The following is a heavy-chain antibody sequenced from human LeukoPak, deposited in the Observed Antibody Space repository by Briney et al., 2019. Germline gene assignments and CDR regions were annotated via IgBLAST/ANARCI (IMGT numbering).Heavy chain of an antibody. Sequence: SETLSLTCSVSGGSISRSSYYWGGIRQPPRKGLEWIGSIYYSGSTYYNPSLKSRVTISVDTSKNQFSLKLSSVTAADTAVYYCASGPRPFDYWGQGTLVTVSS. V-gene: IGHV4-39*01. CDR1: GGSISRSSYY. J-gene: IGHJ4*02. CDR3: ASGPRPFDY. CDR2: IYYSGST.